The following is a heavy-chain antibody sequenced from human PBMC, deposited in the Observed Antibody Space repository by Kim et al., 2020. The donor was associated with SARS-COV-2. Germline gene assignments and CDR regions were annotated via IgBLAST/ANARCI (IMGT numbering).Heavy chain of an antibody. J-gene: IGHJ6*02. V-gene: IGHV4-59*01. Sequence: SETLSLTCTVSGGSISSYYWSWIRQPPGKGLEWIGYIYYSGSTNYNPSLKSRVTISVDTSKNQFSLKLSSVTAADTAVYYCARYSSSWYSFDYYYYGMDVWGQGTTVTVSS. CDR1: GGSISSYY. CDR3: ARYSSSWYSFDYYYYGMDV. D-gene: IGHD6-13*01. CDR2: IYYSGST.